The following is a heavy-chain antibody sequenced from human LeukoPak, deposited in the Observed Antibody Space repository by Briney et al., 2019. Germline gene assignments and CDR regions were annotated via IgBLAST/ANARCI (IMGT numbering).Heavy chain of an antibody. CDR2: IYHSGTT. J-gene: IGHJ4*02. Sequence: PSQTLSLTCTVSSGSISTYDYYWTSIRQHPGKGLEWIGYIYHSGTTFYNPSLRSRLTISVDTSGNQFSLKLTAVTAADSAMYYCARYSGNSRFFDSWGPGTLVTVSS. V-gene: IGHV4-31*03. CDR1: SGSISTYDYY. CDR3: ARYSGNSRFFDS. D-gene: IGHD1-26*01.